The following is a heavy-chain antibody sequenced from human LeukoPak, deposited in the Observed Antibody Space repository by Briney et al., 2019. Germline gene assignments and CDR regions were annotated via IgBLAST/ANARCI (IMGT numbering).Heavy chain of an antibody. D-gene: IGHD2-2*02. CDR3: ARVYCSSTSCYNLFDY. J-gene: IGHJ4*02. V-gene: IGHV3-74*01. CDR1: GFTFSGYW. Sequence: GGSLRLSCAASGFTFSGYWMHWVRQAPGKGLVWVSRINSDGSSTSYADSVKGRFTISRDNAKNTLYLQMNSLRAEDTAVYYCARVYCSSTSCYNLFDYWGQGTLVTVSS. CDR2: INSDGSST.